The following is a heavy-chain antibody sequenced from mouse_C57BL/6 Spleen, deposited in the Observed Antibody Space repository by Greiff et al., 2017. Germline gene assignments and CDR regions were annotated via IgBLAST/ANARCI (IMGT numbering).Heavy chain of an antibody. CDR2: IYPGSGST. CDR1: GYTFTSYW. D-gene: IGHD1-1*01. Sequence: QVQLQQPGAELVKPGASVKMYCKASGYTFTSYWITWVKQRPGQGLEWIGDIYPGSGSTNYNEKFKSKATLTVDTSSSTAYMQLSSLTSEDSAVXYCARDYYGSSYGYWGQGTTLTVSS. J-gene: IGHJ2*01. CDR3: ARDYYGSSYGY. V-gene: IGHV1-55*01.